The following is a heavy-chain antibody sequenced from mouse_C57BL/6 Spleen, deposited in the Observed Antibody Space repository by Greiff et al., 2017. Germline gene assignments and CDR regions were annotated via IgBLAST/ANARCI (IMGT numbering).Heavy chain of an antibody. CDR2: IDPENSDT. CDR3: TYGYYDYFDY. CDR1: GFNIKDDY. Sequence: VQLKQSGAELVRPGASVKLSCTASGFNIKDDYMHWVKQRPEQGLEWIGWIDPENSDTEYASKIQGKATITADPSSNTAYLQLSSLTSEDTAVYYCTYGYYDYFDYWGQGTTLTVSS. V-gene: IGHV14-4*01. J-gene: IGHJ2*01. D-gene: IGHD2-3*01.